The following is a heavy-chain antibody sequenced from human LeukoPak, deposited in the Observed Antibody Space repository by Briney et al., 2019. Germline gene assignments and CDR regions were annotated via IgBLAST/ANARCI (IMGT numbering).Heavy chain of an antibody. V-gene: IGHV4-61*02. D-gene: IGHD5-18*01. Sequence: SETLSLTCTVSGGSIASGTYYWSWIRQPAGKALEWIGRIYISGSTNYNPSLKSRVTISLDTSKNQFSLKLSSVTAADTAVYYCARSGYSYGPLDYWGQGTLVTVSS. CDR3: ARSGYSYGPLDY. J-gene: IGHJ4*02. CDR2: IYISGST. CDR1: GGSIASGTYY.